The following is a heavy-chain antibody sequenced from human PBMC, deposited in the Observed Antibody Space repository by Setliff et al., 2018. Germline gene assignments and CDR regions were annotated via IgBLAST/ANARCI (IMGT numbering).Heavy chain of an antibody. V-gene: IGHV4-61*02. Sequence: PSETLSLTCTVSGGSISSGSYYWSWIRQPAGKGLEWIGRIYTSGSTNYNPSLKSRVTISVDTSKNQFSLKLSSVTAADTAVYYCARVFYYGSGSYLYYFDSWGRGTLVTVSS. CDR1: GGSISSGSYY. J-gene: IGHJ4*02. CDR2: IYTSGST. CDR3: ARVFYYGSGSYLYYFDS. D-gene: IGHD3-10*01.